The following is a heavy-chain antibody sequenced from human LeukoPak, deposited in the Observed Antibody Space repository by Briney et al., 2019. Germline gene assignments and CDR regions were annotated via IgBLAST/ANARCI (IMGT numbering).Heavy chain of an antibody. CDR2: IYHSGST. J-gene: IGHJ5*02. CDR3: ARVLGWFDP. Sequence: SQTLSLTCAVSGGSISSGGYSWSWIRQPPGKGLEWIGYIYHSGSTYYNPSLKSRVTISVDTSKNQFSLKLSSVTAADTAVYYCARVLGWFDPWGQGTLVTVSS. D-gene: IGHD1-26*01. V-gene: IGHV4-30-2*01. CDR1: GGSISSGGYS.